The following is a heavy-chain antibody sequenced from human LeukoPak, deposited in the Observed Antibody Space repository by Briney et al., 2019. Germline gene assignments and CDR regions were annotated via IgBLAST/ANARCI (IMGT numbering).Heavy chain of an antibody. V-gene: IGHV4-34*01. CDR3: ARGDRDSPTYYYYYYYMDV. J-gene: IGHJ6*03. CDR1: GGSFSGYY. CDR2: INNSGST. Sequence: PSETLSLTCAVYGGSFSGYYWSWIRQPPGKGLEWIGEINNSGSTNYNPSLKSRVTISVDTSKNQFSLKLSSVTAADTAVYYCARGDRDSPTYYYYYYYMDVWGKGTTVTVSS. D-gene: IGHD2-15*01.